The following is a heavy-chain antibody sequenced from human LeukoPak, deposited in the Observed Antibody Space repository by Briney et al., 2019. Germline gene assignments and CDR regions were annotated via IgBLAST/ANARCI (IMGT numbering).Heavy chain of an antibody. V-gene: IGHV3-30*19. J-gene: IGHJ4*02. CDR2: IWYDGSNK. D-gene: IGHD1-26*01. CDR1: GFTFSSYG. CDR3: ARDYMAGATDY. Sequence: GGSLRLSCAASGFTFSSYGMHWVRQAPGKGLEWVAVIWYDGSNKYYADSVKGRFTISRDNSKNTLYLQMNSLRAEDTAVYYCARDYMAGATDYWGQGTLVTVSS.